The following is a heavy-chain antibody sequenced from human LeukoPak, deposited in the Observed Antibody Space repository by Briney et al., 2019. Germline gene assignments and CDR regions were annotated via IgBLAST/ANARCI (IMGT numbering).Heavy chain of an antibody. CDR1: GFTFSSYA. CDR2: ISGSGGST. V-gene: IGHV3-23*01. Sequence: GGSLRLSCAASGFTFSSYAMSWVRQAPGKGLEWVSAISGSGGSTYYADSVKGRFTISRDNSKNTLYLQMNSLRAEDTAVYYCAKPPERFRLRWGNWFDPWGQGTLVTVSS. CDR3: AKPPERFRLRWGNWFDP. J-gene: IGHJ5*02. D-gene: IGHD4-23*01.